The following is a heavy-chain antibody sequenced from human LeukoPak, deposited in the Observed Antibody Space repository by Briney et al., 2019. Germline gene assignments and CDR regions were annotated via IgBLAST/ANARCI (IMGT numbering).Heavy chain of an antibody. CDR2: IYSSGST. Sequence: SETLSLTCTVSGGSISSGNYYWNWIRQPAGKGLEWIGRIYSSGSTNYNPSLKSRVTINTSKNQFSLKLSSVTAADTAVYYCARDKAYSSSWYVPLGYYYYYMDVWGKGTTVTVSS. V-gene: IGHV4-61*02. CDR1: GGSISSGNYY. J-gene: IGHJ6*03. CDR3: ARDKAYSSSWYVPLGYYYYYMDV. D-gene: IGHD6-13*01.